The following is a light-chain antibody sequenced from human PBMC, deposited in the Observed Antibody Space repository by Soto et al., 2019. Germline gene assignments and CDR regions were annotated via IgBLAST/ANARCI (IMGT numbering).Light chain of an antibody. CDR2: AAS. Sequence: IVMTQSPATLSVFPGGRTTLSCRASQSVSSDLAWYQQKPGQAPRLLIYAASSRATGIPDRFSGSGSGTDFTLTISRLEPEDFAVYYCQQYGSSPRTFGQGTKVDIK. CDR1: QSVSSD. CDR3: QQYGSSPRT. V-gene: IGKV3-20*01. J-gene: IGKJ1*01.